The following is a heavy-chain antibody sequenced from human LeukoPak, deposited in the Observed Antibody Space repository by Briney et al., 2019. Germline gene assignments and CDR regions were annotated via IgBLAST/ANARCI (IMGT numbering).Heavy chain of an antibody. J-gene: IGHJ6*02. D-gene: IGHD6-13*01. CDR1: GGTFSSYA. CDR2: IIPIFGTA. CDR3: AREEYSSSWYGVYYYGMDV. V-gene: IGHV1-69*13. Sequence: SVKVSCKASGGTFSSYAISWVRQAPGQGLEWMGGIIPIFGTANYAQKFQGRVSITADESTSTAYMELSSLRSEDTAVYYCAREEYSSSWYGVYYYGMDVWGQGTTVTVSS.